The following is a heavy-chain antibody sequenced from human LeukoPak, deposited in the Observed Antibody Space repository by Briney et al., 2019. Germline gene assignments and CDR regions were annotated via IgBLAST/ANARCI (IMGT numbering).Heavy chain of an antibody. Sequence: SETLSLTCTVSGGSISSGSYYWSWIRQPAGKGLEWIGRIYTSGSTYYNPSLKSRVTISVDTSKNQFSLKLSSVTAADTAVYYCARCLVGAHHTFDYWGQGTLVTVSS. V-gene: IGHV4-61*02. J-gene: IGHJ4*02. D-gene: IGHD1-26*01. CDR3: ARCLVGAHHTFDY. CDR1: GGSISSGSYY. CDR2: IYTSGST.